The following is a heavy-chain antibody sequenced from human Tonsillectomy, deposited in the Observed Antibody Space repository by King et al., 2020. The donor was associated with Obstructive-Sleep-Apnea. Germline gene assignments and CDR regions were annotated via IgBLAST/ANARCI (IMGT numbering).Heavy chain of an antibody. CDR3: ARQGRDLFLYYYGMDV. CDR1: GGSISSSSYY. CDR2: IYYSGST. Sequence: RLQESGPGLVKPSETLSLTCTVSGGSISSSSYYWGWIRQPPGKGLEWIGSIYYSGSTYYNPSLKSRVTISVDTSKNQFSLKLSSVTAADTAVYYCARQGRDLFLYYYGMDVWGQGTTVTVSS. D-gene: IGHD2-21*01. J-gene: IGHJ6*02. V-gene: IGHV4-39*07.